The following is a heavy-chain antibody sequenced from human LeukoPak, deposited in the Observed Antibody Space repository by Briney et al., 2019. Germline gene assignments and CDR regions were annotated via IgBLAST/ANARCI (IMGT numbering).Heavy chain of an antibody. CDR2: INPNSGGT. Sequence: GASVKVSCKASGYTFTGYYMHWVRQAPGQGLEWMGRINPNSGGTNYAQKFQGRVTMTRDTSISTAYMELSRLRSDDTAVYYCARDYIYYDSSGEPFDYWGQGTLVTVSS. CDR3: ARDYIYYDSSGEPFDY. D-gene: IGHD3-22*01. V-gene: IGHV1-2*06. J-gene: IGHJ4*02. CDR1: GYTFTGYY.